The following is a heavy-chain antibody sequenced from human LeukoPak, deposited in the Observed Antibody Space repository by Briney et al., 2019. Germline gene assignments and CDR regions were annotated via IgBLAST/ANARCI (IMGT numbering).Heavy chain of an antibody. Sequence: PSETLSLTCAVYGGSFSGYNWSWLRQPPRKGLEWSGEINHSGSTNYNPSLKSRVTISADTSKNQCSLTLSSAAAADTAVYYCARSHHILLRYWIDPWGQGTLVTVSS. CDR3: ARSHHILLRYWIDP. J-gene: IGHJ5*02. CDR1: GGSFSGYN. V-gene: IGHV4-34*01. D-gene: IGHD3-10*01. CDR2: INHSGST.